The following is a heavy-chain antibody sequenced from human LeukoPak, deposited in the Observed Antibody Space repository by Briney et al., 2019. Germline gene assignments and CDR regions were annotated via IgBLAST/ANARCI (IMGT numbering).Heavy chain of an antibody. J-gene: IGHJ4*02. CDR2: ISHDGSNK. CDR1: GFTFSTYA. Sequence: GRSLRLSCAASGFTFSTYAIHWVRQAPGKGLEWVAGISHDGSNKDYAESVKGRFTISRDNSKNTLSLQMYSLRAEDTAVYYCARAPCSITTCYDNFFDYWGRGTLVTVSS. D-gene: IGHD2-2*01. V-gene: IGHV3-30*04. CDR3: ARAPCSITTCYDNFFDY.